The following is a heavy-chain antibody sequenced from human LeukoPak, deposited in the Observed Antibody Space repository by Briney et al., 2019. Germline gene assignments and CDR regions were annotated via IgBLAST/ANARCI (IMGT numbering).Heavy chain of an antibody. Sequence: GGSLRLSCAAAGFTFSTYWMHWVRQVPGKGLVWVSRINSGGGSTGYADSVKGRFTISRDKAKNTLYLQMNSLRVEDTTVYYCGSPRTFSGRNVLDMWGQGKMVTVSS. CDR3: GSPRTFSGRNVLDM. CDR2: INSGGGST. V-gene: IGHV3-74*01. D-gene: IGHD3-10*02. J-gene: IGHJ3*02. CDR1: GFTFSTYW.